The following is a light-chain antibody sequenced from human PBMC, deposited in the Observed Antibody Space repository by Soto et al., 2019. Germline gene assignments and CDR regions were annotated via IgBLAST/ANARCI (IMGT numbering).Light chain of an antibody. CDR1: QSVSSSY. CDR2: DAS. J-gene: IGKJ1*01. CDR3: QQYGSSPR. V-gene: IGKV3-20*01. Sequence: EIVLTQSPGTLSLSPGERATLSCRSSQSVSSSYLAWYQQKPGQAPRLLIYDASSRATGIPDRFSGSGSATDFTLTISRLEPEDFAVYYCQQYGSSPRFGQGTKVEIK.